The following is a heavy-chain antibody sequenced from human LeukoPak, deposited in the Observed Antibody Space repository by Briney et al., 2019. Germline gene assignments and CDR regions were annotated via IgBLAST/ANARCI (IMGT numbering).Heavy chain of an antibody. CDR3: ARDLGFSDYYYYYGMDV. Sequence: SETLSLTCTVSGGSISSYYWSWIRQPPGKGLEWIGYIYYSGSTNYNPSLKSRVTISVDTSKNQFSLKLSSVTAADTAVYYCARDLGFSDYYYYYGMDVWGQGTTVTVSS. J-gene: IGHJ6*02. CDR2: IYYSGST. CDR1: GGSISSYY. V-gene: IGHV4-59*01. D-gene: IGHD3-16*01.